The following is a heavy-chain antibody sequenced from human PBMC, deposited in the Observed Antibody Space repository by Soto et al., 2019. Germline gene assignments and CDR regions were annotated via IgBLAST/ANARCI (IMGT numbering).Heavy chain of an antibody. V-gene: IGHV1-18*01. CDR2: ISAYNGNT. CDR3: ARDRLHITMIVAVEDY. CDR1: CYTFTSYG. Sequence: GASVKVSCKASCYTFTSYGISWVRQAPGQGLEWMGWISAYNGNTNYAQKLQGRVTMTTDTSTSTAYMELRSLRSDDTAVYYCARDRLHITMIVAVEDYWGQGTLVTVSS. D-gene: IGHD3-22*01. J-gene: IGHJ4*02.